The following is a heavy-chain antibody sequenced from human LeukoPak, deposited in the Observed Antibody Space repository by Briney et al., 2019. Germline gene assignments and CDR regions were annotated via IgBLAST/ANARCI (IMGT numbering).Heavy chain of an antibody. Sequence: GGSLRLSCAASGFTFSSYGMHWVRQAPGKGLEWVAVISYDGSNKYYADSVKGRFTTSRDNSKNTLYLQMNSLRAEDTAVYYCAKDHYYDSSGYYYYYYGMDVWGQGTTVTVSS. V-gene: IGHV3-30*18. J-gene: IGHJ6*02. CDR3: AKDHYYDSSGYYYYYYGMDV. D-gene: IGHD3-22*01. CDR2: ISYDGSNK. CDR1: GFTFSSYG.